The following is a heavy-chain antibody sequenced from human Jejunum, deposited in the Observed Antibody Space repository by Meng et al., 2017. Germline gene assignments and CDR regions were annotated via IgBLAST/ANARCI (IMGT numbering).Heavy chain of an antibody. CDR1: GFTLRNYA. V-gene: IGHV3-23*01. CDR3: AKGFQEGYCTSSSCYGDDAFDI. D-gene: IGHD2-2*01. Sequence: GESLKISCAASGFTLRNYAMTWVRQGPGKGLEWLSAIAGNGDRTYYADSVRGRFTTSRDSSKNTVYLQMNSLRVEDTALYSCAKGFQEGYCTSSSCYGDDAFDIWGQGTMVTVSS. J-gene: IGHJ3*02. CDR2: IAGNGDRT.